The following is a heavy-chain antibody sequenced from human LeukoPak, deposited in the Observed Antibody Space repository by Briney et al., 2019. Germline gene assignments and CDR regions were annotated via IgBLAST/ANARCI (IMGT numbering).Heavy chain of an antibody. J-gene: IGHJ4*02. D-gene: IGHD2-15*01. CDR2: IYNSGRT. CDR1: GVSISSYH. Sequence: SETLSLTCTVSGVSISSYHWSWIRQPPVKGLEWVGYIYNSGRTNYNPSLKTRVTISVETSKSQVSLKLSTVTAAATAVYYCARKDGDNWGQGILVTVSS. CDR3: ARKDGDN. V-gene: IGHV4-59*01.